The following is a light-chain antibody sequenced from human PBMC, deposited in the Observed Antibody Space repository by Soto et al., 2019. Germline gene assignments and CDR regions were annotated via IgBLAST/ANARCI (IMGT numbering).Light chain of an antibody. Sequence: QSALTQPPSVSGAPGQRVTISCTGSSSNIGAGYDVHWYQQLPGTAPKLLIYVNTNRPSGVPDRFSGSKSGTSASLAITGLQAEDEADYYCQSYDSSLSGSHVVFGGGTKVTVL. V-gene: IGLV1-40*01. CDR2: VNT. CDR1: SSNIGAGYD. CDR3: QSYDSSLSGSHVV. J-gene: IGLJ2*01.